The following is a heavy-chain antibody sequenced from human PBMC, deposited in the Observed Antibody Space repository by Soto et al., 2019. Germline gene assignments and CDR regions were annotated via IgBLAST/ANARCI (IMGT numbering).Heavy chain of an antibody. CDR3: ARHGARTTVSYYYYGMDV. D-gene: IGHD4-4*01. CDR2: IYYSGST. Sequence: SETLSLTCTVSGGSISSSSYYWGWIRQPPGKGLEWIGSIYYSGSTYYNPSLKSRVTISVDTSKNQFSLKLSSVTAADTAVYYCARHGARTTVSYYYYGMDVWGQGTTVTVSS. CDR1: GGSISSSSYY. J-gene: IGHJ6*02. V-gene: IGHV4-39*01.